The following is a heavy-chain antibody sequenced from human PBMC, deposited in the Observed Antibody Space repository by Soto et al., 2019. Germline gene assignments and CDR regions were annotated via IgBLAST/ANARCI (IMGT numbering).Heavy chain of an antibody. J-gene: IGHJ4*02. CDR1: GGSISSGGYY. CDR2: IYYSGST. V-gene: IGHV4-31*03. D-gene: IGHD2-2*01. CDR3: ARGRIVVVPAALDY. Sequence: QVQLQESGPGLVKPSQTLSLTCTVSGGSISSGGYYWSWIRQHPGKGLEWIGYIYYSGSTYYNPSLNSRVTISVDTSKSQFSLKLCSVTAADTAVHYCARGRIVVVPAALDYWGQGNLVTVSS.